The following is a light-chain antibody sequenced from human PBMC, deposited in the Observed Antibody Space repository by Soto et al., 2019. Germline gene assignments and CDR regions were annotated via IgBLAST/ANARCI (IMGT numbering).Light chain of an antibody. CDR3: QTWGTGIHV. Sequence: QPVLTQSPSASASLGASVKLTCTLSSGHSSYAIAWHQQQPEKGPRYLMKLNSDGSHSKGDGIPDRFSGSSSGAERYLTISSLQSEDEADYYCQTWGTGIHVFGTGTKLT. V-gene: IGLV4-69*01. CDR1: SGHSSYA. CDR2: LNSDGSH. J-gene: IGLJ1*01.